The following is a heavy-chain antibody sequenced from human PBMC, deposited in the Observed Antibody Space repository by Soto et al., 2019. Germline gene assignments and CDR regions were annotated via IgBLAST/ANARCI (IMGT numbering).Heavy chain of an antibody. V-gene: IGHV4-31*03. D-gene: IGHD3-3*01. CDR3: ARGGHYDFWSGRNWFDP. CDR2: IYYSGRT. CDR1: GGSISSGGYY. J-gene: IGHJ5*02. Sequence: SETLSLTCTVSGGSISSGGYYWSWIRQHPGKGLEWIGYIYYSGRTYYNPSLKSRVTISVDTSKNQFSLKLSSVTAADTAVYYCARGGHYDFWSGRNWFDPWGQGTLVTVSS.